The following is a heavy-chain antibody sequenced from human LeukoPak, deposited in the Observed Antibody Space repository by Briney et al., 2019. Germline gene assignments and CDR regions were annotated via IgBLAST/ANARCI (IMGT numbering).Heavy chain of an antibody. CDR1: GYTFTRYA. CDR2: MNPNSGNT. Sequence: GASVKVSCKASGYTFTRYAMNWVRQAPGQGLEWMGWMNPNSGNTGYAQKFQGRVTMTRNTSISTAYMELSSLRSEDTAVYYCATYYTDAFDIWGQGTMVTVSS. J-gene: IGHJ3*02. V-gene: IGHV1-8*01. D-gene: IGHD1-26*01. CDR3: ATYYTDAFDI.